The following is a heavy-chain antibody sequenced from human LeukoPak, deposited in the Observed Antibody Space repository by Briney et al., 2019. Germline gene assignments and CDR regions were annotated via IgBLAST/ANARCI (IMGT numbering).Heavy chain of an antibody. J-gene: IGHJ4*02. CDR3: ARSPLIRESYGDKIVKFDY. Sequence: GGSLRLSCAASGFVFSNYAMSWVRRAPGRGLEWVSTISGRADSTYSADSVRGRFTIHRDSYKNTLSLQMDSLRAEDTAVYYCARSPLIRESYGDKIVKFDYWGQGTLVTVSS. CDR1: GFVFSNYA. D-gene: IGHD4-17*01. CDR2: ISGRADST. V-gene: IGHV3-23*01.